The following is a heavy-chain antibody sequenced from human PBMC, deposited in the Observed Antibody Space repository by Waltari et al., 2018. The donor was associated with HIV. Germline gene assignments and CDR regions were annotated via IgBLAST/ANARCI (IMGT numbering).Heavy chain of an antibody. CDR2: INQAGSER. CDR1: GFTLCVNL. J-gene: IGHJ4*02. D-gene: IGHD3-10*01. CDR3: ATTHGSGAYDNDFDY. V-gene: IGHV3-7*01. Sequence: EVKLEESGGGWVRRGGSRTPTCEPSGFTLCVNLRRWVSQAPGKGLEWVANINQAGSERHYVDSVRGRVNISRDNGKTSLFPQMNSLSVEDTAVYYWATTHGSGAYDNDFDYWGQGTLV.